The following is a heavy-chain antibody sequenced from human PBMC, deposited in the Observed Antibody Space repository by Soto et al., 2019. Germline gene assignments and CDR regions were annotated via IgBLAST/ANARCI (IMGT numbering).Heavy chain of an antibody. CDR1: GFTFSSYW. Sequence: GGSLRLSCAASGFTFSSYWMSWVRQAPGKGLEWVANIKQDGSEKYYVDSVKGRFTISRDNAKNSLYLQMNSLRAEDTAVYYCARDSVLWFGELLSYFDYWGQGTLVTVSS. J-gene: IGHJ4*02. CDR3: ARDSVLWFGELLSYFDY. CDR2: IKQDGSEK. V-gene: IGHV3-7*05. D-gene: IGHD3-10*01.